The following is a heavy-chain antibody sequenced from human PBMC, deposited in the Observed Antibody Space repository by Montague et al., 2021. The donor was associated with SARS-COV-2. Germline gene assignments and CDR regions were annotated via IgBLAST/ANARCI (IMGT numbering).Heavy chain of an antibody. Sequence: SETLSLTCNVSGASISGSYYYWAWLRQPPGKEWNVIMSIHYITSTYSNPSLESRVTISVATSKNHFSLKLRSVIAADTAVHYCARLRPDGTVVATDIAFDSWGQGTPVTVSS. CDR3: ARLRPDGTVVATDIAFDS. CDR1: GASISGSYYY. CDR2: IHYITST. D-gene: IGHD2-21*02. V-gene: IGHV4-39*02. J-gene: IGHJ4*02.